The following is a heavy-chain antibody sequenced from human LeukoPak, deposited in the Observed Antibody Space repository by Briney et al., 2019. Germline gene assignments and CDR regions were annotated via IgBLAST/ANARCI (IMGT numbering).Heavy chain of an antibody. D-gene: IGHD4-17*01. V-gene: IGHV3-20*04. CDR2: IIWNGGRP. Sequence: GSLRLSCAASGFTFDDYCMSWVRQAPGEGLQWVSGIIWNGGRPGYAHTVKGRFTISRANANRSLSLQLSSLRAEDTALYYCARTVTGNDSWGKGTLVTVSS. CDR3: ARTVTGNDS. CDR1: GFTFDDYC. J-gene: IGHJ4*02.